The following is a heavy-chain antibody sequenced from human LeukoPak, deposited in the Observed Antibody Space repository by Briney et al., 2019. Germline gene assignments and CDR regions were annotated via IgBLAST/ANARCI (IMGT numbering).Heavy chain of an antibody. J-gene: IGHJ3*02. V-gene: IGHV2-5*02. CDR2: IYGDNDQ. Sequence: SGPTLVNPTQTLTLTCTFSGFSVTTSRVGVGWIRQPPGKALEWLALIYGDNDQRHNPSLRSRLTITKDTSKNQVVLTMTNMDPVDTATYYCAHSGTVTTPHDAFDIWGQGTMVTVSS. D-gene: IGHD4-17*01. CDR1: GFSVTTSRVG. CDR3: AHSGTVTTPHDAFDI.